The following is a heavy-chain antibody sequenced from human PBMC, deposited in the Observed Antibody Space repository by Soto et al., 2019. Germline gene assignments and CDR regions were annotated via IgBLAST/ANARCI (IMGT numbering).Heavy chain of an antibody. CDR2: IYPGDSDT. D-gene: IGHD4-4*01. CDR3: ARCPYDYSNQHYDYMDV. V-gene: IGHV5-51*01. Sequence: GESLKISCKGSGYSFTSYWIGWVRQMPGKGLEWMGIIYPGDSDTRYSPSFQGQVTISADKSISTAYLQWSSLKASDTAMYYGARCPYDYSNQHYDYMDVWGKGTTVTVSS. J-gene: IGHJ6*03. CDR1: GYSFTSYW.